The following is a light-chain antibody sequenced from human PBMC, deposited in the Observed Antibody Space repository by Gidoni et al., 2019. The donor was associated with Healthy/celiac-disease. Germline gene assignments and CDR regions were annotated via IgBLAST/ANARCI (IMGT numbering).Light chain of an antibody. J-gene: IGKJ4*01. Sequence: EIVFTQSPGTLSLSPGERATLSCRASQSVSSSYLAWYQQKPGQAPRLLIYGASSRATGIPDRFSGSGSGTDFTLTISRLEPEDFAVYYCQQYGSPLTVGGGTKVEIK. CDR1: QSVSSSY. CDR2: GAS. CDR3: QQYGSPLT. V-gene: IGKV3-20*01.